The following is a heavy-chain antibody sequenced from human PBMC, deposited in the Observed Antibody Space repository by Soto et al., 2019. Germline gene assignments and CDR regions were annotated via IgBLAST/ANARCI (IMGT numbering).Heavy chain of an antibody. J-gene: IGHJ4*02. CDR3: TRPHSSSSGLDY. CDR1: GVSFSSYG. CDR2: INTDGSTT. D-gene: IGHD6-6*01. V-gene: IGHV3-74*01. Sequence: PGGSLSLSCAASGVSFSSYGMHWVRQAPGKGLVWVSRINTDGSTTTYADSVKGRFTISRDNAKNTLYLQMNSLRAEDTAVYYCTRPHSSSSGLDYWGQGTLVTVSS.